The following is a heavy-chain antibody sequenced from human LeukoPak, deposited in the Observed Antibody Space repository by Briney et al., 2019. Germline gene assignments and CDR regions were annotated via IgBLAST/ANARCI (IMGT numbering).Heavy chain of an antibody. V-gene: IGHV3-23*01. D-gene: IGHD1-1*01. J-gene: IGHJ4*02. CDR1: GFSFSSYA. CDR3: VKHSGGVYGNSDS. CDR2: IGSSGVDT. Sequence: GGSLRLSCAASGFSFSSYAMSWFRQAPGKGLEWVSTIGSSGVDTYYADSVKGRFTITKDSSKSTLQMNSLSGEDTAVYYCVKHSGGVYGNSDSWGQGTLVTVS.